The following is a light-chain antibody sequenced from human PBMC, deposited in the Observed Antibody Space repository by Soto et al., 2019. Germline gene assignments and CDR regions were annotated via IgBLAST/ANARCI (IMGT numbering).Light chain of an antibody. CDR1: QPVLRSSNNKNH. Sequence: DIVMTQSPDSLTVSLGESATINCKASQPVLRSSNNKNHLAWYQQKPAQSPKMLISWASTRESGVPDRFSGSGSGTEFTLTISSLRAEDAAVYYCQQYYDVPVTVXQGTRLEIK. CDR2: WAS. CDR3: QQYYDVPVT. J-gene: IGKJ5*01. V-gene: IGKV4-1*01.